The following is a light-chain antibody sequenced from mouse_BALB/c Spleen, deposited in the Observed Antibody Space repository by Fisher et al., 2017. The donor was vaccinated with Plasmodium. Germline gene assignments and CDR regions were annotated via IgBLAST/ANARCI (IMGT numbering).Light chain of an antibody. Sequence: DIVITQTTATLFVTPGDRVSLSCRASQSISNYLHWYQKKSHESPRLLIKYSSQSISGIPSRFSGSGSGTDFTLKISRVEAEDFGIYFCQQSNSWPLTFGAGTKLELK. V-gene: IGKV5-45*01. CDR1: QSISNY. CDR2: YSS. CDR3: QQSNSWPLT. J-gene: IGKJ5*01.